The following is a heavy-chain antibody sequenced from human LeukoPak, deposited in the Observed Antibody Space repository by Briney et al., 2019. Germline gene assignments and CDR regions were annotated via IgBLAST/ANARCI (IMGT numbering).Heavy chain of an antibody. CDR3: AKDRYGDYSTSGIYYYGMDV. J-gene: IGHJ6*02. Sequence: GRSLRLSCAASGVTFSSYGMHWVRQAPGKGLEWVAVISYDGSNKYYADSVKGRFTISRDNSKNTLYLQMNSLRAEDTAVYYCAKDRYGDYSTSGIYYYGMDVWGQGTTVTVSS. D-gene: IGHD4-11*01. CDR2: ISYDGSNK. V-gene: IGHV3-30*18. CDR1: GVTFSSYG.